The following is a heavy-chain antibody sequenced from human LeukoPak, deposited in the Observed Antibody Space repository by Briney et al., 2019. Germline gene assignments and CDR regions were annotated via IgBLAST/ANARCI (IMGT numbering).Heavy chain of an antibody. J-gene: IGHJ4*02. V-gene: IGHV1-2*06. CDR1: GYTFTGYY. CDR3: ARDLKRGYSGYNY. D-gene: IGHD5-12*01. Sequence: ASVKVSCKASGYTFTGYYMHWVRQAPRQGLEWMGRINPNSGGTNYAQKFQGRVTMTRDTSISTAYMELSRLRSDDTAVYYCARDLKRGYSGYNYWGQGTLVTVSS. CDR2: INPNSGGT.